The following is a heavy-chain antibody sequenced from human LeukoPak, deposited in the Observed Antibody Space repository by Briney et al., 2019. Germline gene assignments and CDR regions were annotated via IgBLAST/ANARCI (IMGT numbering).Heavy chain of an antibody. CDR1: GGSFSGYY. Sequence: SETLSLTCAVYGGSFSGYYWSWIRQPPGKGLEWIGEINHSGSTNYNSSLKSRVTISVDTSKNQFSLKLSSVTAADTAVYYCARLPGYSSGWYRRDYWGQGTLVTVSS. D-gene: IGHD6-19*01. V-gene: IGHV4-34*01. J-gene: IGHJ4*02. CDR3: ARLPGYSSGWYRRDY. CDR2: INHSGST.